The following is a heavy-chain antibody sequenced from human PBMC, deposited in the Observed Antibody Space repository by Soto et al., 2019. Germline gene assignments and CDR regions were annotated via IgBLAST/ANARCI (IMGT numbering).Heavy chain of an antibody. D-gene: IGHD6-19*01. V-gene: IGHV4-31*03. CDR3: AREQWGFDS. Sequence: QVQLQESGPELVKPSQTLSLTCSVSGGSITTNGHYWTWIRQHPGQGLEWIAYIYYTGNSYLNPSLKSRLSISVATSKHQFSLALRSVTAADTAVYYCAREQWGFDSWGQGTLVTVSS. CDR1: GGSITTNGHY. J-gene: IGHJ4*02. CDR2: IYYTGNS.